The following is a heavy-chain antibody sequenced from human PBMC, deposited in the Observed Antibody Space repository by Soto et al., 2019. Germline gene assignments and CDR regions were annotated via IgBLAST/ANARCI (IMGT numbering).Heavy chain of an antibody. CDR2: IYWDDDK. D-gene: IGHD6-6*01. CDR3: AHRGEAARPFLGLPYWFDP. J-gene: IGHJ5*02. V-gene: IGHV2-5*02. CDR1: GFSLSTSGVG. Sequence: QITLKESGPTLVKPTQTLTLTCTFSGFSLSTSGVGVGWIRQPPGKALEWLALIYWDDDKRYSPSLKSRLTINKDTSKSQVVLTMTNIDPVDTATYYCAHRGEAARPFLGLPYWFDPWGQGTLVTVSS.